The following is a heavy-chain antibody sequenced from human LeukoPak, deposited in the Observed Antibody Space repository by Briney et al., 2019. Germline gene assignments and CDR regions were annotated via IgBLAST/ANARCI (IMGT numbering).Heavy chain of an antibody. CDR3: ASTYSMASYCTSTTCPSWY. CDR2: ISSGSSI. J-gene: IGHJ4*02. D-gene: IGHD2-2*01. Sequence: GGSLRLSCAASGFTFSSYSMNWVRLAPGKGLEWISYISSGSSIHYADSVKGRFTISRDNAKNSLFLHMNSLRAEDTAVYFCASTYSMASYCTSTTCPSWYWGQGTLVTVSS. CDR1: GFTFSSYS. V-gene: IGHV3-48*01.